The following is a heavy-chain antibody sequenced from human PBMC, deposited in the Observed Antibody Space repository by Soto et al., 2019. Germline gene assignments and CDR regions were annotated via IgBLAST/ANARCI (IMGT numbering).Heavy chain of an antibody. CDR3: VRSGVWGPRDY. V-gene: IGHV1-18*01. D-gene: IGHD3-3*01. J-gene: IGHJ4*02. CDR1: GYTFTSYG. Sequence: QVQLVQSGAEVKKPGASVKVSCKASGYTFTSYGVSWVRQAPGQGLEWMGWISAYNGNTNYAQKIQGRVTMTTDTSTNTAYRKLRSLRSDDKDVYYGVRSGVWGPRDYWGQGTLVTISS. CDR2: ISAYNGNT.